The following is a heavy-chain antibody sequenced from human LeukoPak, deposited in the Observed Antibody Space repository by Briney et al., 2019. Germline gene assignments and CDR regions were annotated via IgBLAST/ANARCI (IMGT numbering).Heavy chain of an antibody. V-gene: IGHV4-31*03. CDR2: IYYTGST. Sequence: PSETLSLTCTDSGGSISSGGYYWNWIRQHPGKGLEWIGYIYYTGSTYNNPSLKSRVSISVDTSKNQFSLELTSVTAADTAVYYCARIGGSPYYYGMDVWGQGTTVTVSS. D-gene: IGHD2-15*01. CDR1: GGSISSGGYY. J-gene: IGHJ6*02. CDR3: ARIGGSPYYYGMDV.